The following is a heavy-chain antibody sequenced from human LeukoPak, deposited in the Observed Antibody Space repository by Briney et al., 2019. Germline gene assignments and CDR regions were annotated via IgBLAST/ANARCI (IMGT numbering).Heavy chain of an antibody. Sequence: PGGSLRLSCAASGFTVTRTSMTWVRQAPEKGLEWVSIVYSGGSTYHADSLKGRFTVSRDDSKNTVYLQMNNLRAEDTAMYYCARDTVDDSLDIWGKGTMVTVPS. CDR2: VYSGGST. CDR1: GFTVTRTS. V-gene: IGHV3-53*01. CDR3: ARDTVDDSLDI. D-gene: IGHD4-11*01. J-gene: IGHJ3*02.